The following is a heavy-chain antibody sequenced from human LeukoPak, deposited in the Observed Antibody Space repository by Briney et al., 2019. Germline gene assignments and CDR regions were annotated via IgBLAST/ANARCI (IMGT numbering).Heavy chain of an antibody. CDR3: TTLRPYIQPR. CDR2: INYSDRTI. D-gene: IGHD5-18*01. V-gene: IGHV3-48*03. Sequence: GGSLRLSCAASGFTFSSYEMNWVRQAPGKGLEWVSYINYSDRTIYYADSVKGRFTISRDNAKNSLYLQMNNLRAEDTAVYCCTTLRPYIQPRWGQGTMVTVSS. CDR1: GFTFSSYE. J-gene: IGHJ3*01.